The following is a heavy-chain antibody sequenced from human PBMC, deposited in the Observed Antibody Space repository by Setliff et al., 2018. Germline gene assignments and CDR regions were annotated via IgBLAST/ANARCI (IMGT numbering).Heavy chain of an antibody. CDR1: GGSFSSDNHY. CDR2: IDTSGST. Sequence: SETLSLTCTVSGGSFSSDNHYWSWIRQPAGKGLEWIGRIDTSGSTNYSPSLKSRVTISVDTSKNQFSLRLSSVTAADTAVYYCARDFWVSGLFEYWGQGTLVTVSS. D-gene: IGHD3-3*01. CDR3: ARDFWVSGLFEY. J-gene: IGHJ4*02. V-gene: IGHV4-61*02.